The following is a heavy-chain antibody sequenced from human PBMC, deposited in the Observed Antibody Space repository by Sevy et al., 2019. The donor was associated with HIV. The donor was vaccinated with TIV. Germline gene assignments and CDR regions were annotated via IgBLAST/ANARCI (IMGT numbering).Heavy chain of an antibody. D-gene: IGHD1-26*01. CDR3: VRDKQVGASILDA. CDR1: GFNFRNFW. Sequence: GGYLRLSCVASGFNFRNFWMSWVRQAPGKGLECVADIKQDGSEAYYVDSVKGRFTISRDNAKNSLYLQMNSLRDEDTAMYFCVRDKQVGASILDAWGHGTPVTVSS. V-gene: IGHV3-7*03. J-gene: IGHJ5*01. CDR2: IKQDGSEA.